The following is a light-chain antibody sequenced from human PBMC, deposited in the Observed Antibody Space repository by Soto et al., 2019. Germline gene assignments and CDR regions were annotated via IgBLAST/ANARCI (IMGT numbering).Light chain of an antibody. J-gene: IGLJ1*01. CDR3: QSYDSSLSLYV. CDR1: SSNIGAGYD. CDR2: GNS. V-gene: IGLV1-40*01. Sequence: QSVLTQPPSVSGAPGQRVTISCTGSSSNIGAGYDVHWYQQFPGTAPKLLIYGNSNRPSGVPDRFSGSKSGTSASLAITGLQAEDEADYYCQSYDSSLSLYVFGTGTKVTV.